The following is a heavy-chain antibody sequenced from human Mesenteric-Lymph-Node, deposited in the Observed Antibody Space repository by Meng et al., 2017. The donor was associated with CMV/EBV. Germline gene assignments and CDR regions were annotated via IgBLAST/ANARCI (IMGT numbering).Heavy chain of an antibody. V-gene: IGHV3-21*01. CDR3: ARHGPQYQLMGFLLGWFDP. Sequence: GESLKISCAASGFTFSDYSMNWVRQAPGKGLEWVSSISSSSSYIYYADSLRGRFIISRDNAMDSLYLQINSLRAEDTAVYYCARHGPQYQLMGFLLGWFDPWGQGTLVTVSS. CDR2: ISSSSSYI. J-gene: IGHJ5*02. D-gene: IGHD2-2*01. CDR1: GFTFSDYS.